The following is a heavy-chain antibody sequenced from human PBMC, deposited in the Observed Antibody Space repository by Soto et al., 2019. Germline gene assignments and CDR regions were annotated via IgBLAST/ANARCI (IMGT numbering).Heavy chain of an antibody. D-gene: IGHD2-8*02. CDR1: GFTFTSSA. J-gene: IGHJ6*02. V-gene: IGHV1-58*01. CDR3: AKSTGGTANGMGV. Sequence: SVKVSCKASGFTFTSSAVQWVRQARGQRLEWIGWIVVGSGNTNYAQKFQERVTITRDMSTSTAYMELNSLRAEDTALYYCAKSTGGTANGMGVWGQGTTVTVSS. CDR2: IVVGSGNT.